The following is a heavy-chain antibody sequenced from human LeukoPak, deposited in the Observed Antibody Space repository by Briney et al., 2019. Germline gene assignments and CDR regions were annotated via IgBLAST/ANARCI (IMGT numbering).Heavy chain of an antibody. Sequence: GGSLRLSCAASGFTFSSFAMTWVRQAPGKGLEWVSGVSASGGSTYYADSVKGRFIISRDNSKSTLYPQMNSLSAEDTAVYFCVKDRSAIAAAGSTFDYWGQGTLVTVSS. CDR3: VKDRSAIAAAGSTFDY. J-gene: IGHJ4*02. CDR1: GFTFSSFA. V-gene: IGHV3-23*01. D-gene: IGHD6-13*01. CDR2: VSASGGST.